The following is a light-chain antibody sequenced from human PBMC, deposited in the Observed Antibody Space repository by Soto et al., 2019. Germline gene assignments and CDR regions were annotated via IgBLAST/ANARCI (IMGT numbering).Light chain of an antibody. V-gene: IGLV2-14*01. CDR1: SSDVGGYDY. Sequence: QSVLTQSASVSGSPGQSITISCTGTSSDVGGYDYVSWYQQHPGKAPKLMIYDVTNRPSGVSNRFSGSKSGNTASLTISGPQAEDEADYYCISYASVNTYVFGTGTKATVL. CDR2: DVT. J-gene: IGLJ1*01. CDR3: ISYASVNTYV.